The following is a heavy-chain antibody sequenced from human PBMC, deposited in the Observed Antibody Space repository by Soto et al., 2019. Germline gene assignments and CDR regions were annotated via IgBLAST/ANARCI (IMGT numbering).Heavy chain of an antibody. CDR1: GFTFSSYG. D-gene: IGHD2-2*02. CDR2: ISYDGSNK. CDR3: AMSGNTGGAFDI. V-gene: IGHV3-30*03. Sequence: QVQLVESGGGVVQPGRSLRLSCAASGFTFSSYGMHWVRQAPCKGLEWVAVISYDGSNKYYADSVKGRFTISRDNSKNTLYLQMNSLRAEDTAVYYCAMSGNTGGAFDIWGQGTMVTVSS. J-gene: IGHJ3*02.